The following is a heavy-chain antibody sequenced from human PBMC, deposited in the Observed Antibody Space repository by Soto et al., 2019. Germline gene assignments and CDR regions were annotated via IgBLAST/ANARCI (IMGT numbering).Heavy chain of an antibody. Sequence: PGVSLRLSCVAAGFTADDYAMHWVRQAPGKGLEWVSGISSNSDTIDYADSVKGRFTISRDNAKNSLFLQMNSLRPEDTALYYCAKDMKWGGMTTIHYFDSWGQGTLVTVSS. CDR3: AKDMKWGGMTTIHYFDS. V-gene: IGHV3-9*02. J-gene: IGHJ4*02. CDR2: ISSNSDTI. D-gene: IGHD4-17*01. CDR1: GFTADDYA.